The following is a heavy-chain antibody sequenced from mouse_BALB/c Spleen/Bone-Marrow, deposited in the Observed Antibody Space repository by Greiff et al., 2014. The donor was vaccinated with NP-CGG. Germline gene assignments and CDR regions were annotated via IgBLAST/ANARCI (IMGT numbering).Heavy chain of an antibody. Sequence: QVQLQQPGAELARPGVSVKISCKGSGYTFTDYAMHWVKQSHAESLEWIGVINTYFGDISCNQKFKGKATIAVDKTSRTVYMELARLTAEDSAIYYCARGYSNNYAMDYWGQGTSVTVSS. V-gene: IGHV1S137*01. D-gene: IGHD2-5*01. CDR2: INTYFGDI. CDR1: GYTFTDYA. CDR3: ARGYSNNYAMDY. J-gene: IGHJ4*01.